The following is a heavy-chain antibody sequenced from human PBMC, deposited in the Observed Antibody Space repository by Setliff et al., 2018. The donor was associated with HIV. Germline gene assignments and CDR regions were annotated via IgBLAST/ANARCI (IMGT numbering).Heavy chain of an antibody. CDR1: GVSITSNNW. J-gene: IGHJ6*03. D-gene: IGHD3-3*01. Sequence: SETLSLTCAVSGVSITSNNWWTWVRQTPGKGLEWIGYIHYSGSSNYNPSLKSRVSISLDTSKKQVSLKLNSVTAADTAVYYCARGLSIFGVATPGFYSFMDVWGKGTTVTVSS. CDR3: ARGLSIFGVATPGFYSFMDV. CDR2: IHYSGSS. V-gene: IGHV4-4*02.